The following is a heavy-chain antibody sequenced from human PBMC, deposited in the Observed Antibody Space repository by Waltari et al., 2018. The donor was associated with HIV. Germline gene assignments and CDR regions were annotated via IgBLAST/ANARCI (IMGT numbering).Heavy chain of an antibody. D-gene: IGHD1-26*01. CDR1: GFTFSRYE. CDR2: ISSSGSTI. CDR3: ASIVGATAFDY. V-gene: IGHV3-48*03. J-gene: IGHJ4*02. Sequence: EVQLVESGGGLVQPGGSLRLSCAASGFTFSRYEMNWVRQAPGKGLEWVSYISSSGSTIYYADSVKGRFTISRDNAKNSLYLQMNSLRAEDTAVYYCASIVGATAFDYWGQGTLVTVSS.